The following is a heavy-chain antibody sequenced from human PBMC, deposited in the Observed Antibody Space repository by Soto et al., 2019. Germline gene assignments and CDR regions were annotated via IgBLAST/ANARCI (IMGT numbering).Heavy chain of an antibody. Sequence: SATLSLTCTVSGGSTSGDNYWSLVRQPPGKGLGWIGHIYYSGNTDYNPSLKSRLAISIDTSKNQFSLKLSSVTAADTAVYFCAREGGESSDGLYYFDSWGQGSLVTVSS. J-gene: IGHJ4*02. CDR1: GGSTSGDNY. CDR2: IYYSGNT. D-gene: IGHD3-16*01. V-gene: IGHV4-30-4*01. CDR3: AREGGESSDGLYYFDS.